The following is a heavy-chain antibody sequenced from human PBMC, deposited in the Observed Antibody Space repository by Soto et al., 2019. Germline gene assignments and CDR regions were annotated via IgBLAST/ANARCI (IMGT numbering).Heavy chain of an antibody. CDR2: VYYTGIA. J-gene: IGHJ4*02. CDR3: ARRIASTDAFDY. Sequence: PSETLSLTCTVSGGSLTSYYWSWIRQPPGKGLEWIGFVYYTGIARYNPSLKSRVTISVDTSKNQFSLKLTSVTAADTAIYYCARRIASTDAFDYWGQGTLVTVSS. D-gene: IGHD1-26*01. V-gene: IGHV4-59*08. CDR1: GGSLTSYY.